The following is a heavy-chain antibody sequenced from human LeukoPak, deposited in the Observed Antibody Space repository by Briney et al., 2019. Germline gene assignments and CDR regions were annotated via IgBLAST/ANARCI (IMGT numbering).Heavy chain of an antibody. J-gene: IGHJ4*02. D-gene: IGHD6-6*01. Sequence: PSETLSLTCTVSGDSISSYYWSWVRQPPGKGLEWIGYIYYSGSTNYNPSLKSRVTISVDTSKNQFSLKLSSVTAADTAVYYCARGGDLGSSFIWGQGTLVTVSS. V-gene: IGHV4-59*01. CDR1: GDSISSYY. CDR2: IYYSGST. CDR3: ARGGDLGSSFI.